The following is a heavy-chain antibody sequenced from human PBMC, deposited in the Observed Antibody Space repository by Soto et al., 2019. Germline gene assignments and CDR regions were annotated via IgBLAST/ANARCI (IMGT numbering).Heavy chain of an antibody. J-gene: IGHJ5*02. CDR3: ARDYGGNSGWFDP. Sequence: QVQLVQSGAEVKRPGASVKVSCKASGYTFTSYDLNWLRQAPGQGLEWIGWMSPNSANTGYAQKFQGRVTMTRNTAMSTAYMELSRLTSEDTAVYYCARDYGGNSGWFDPWGQGTLVTVSS. CDR2: MSPNSANT. V-gene: IGHV1-8*01. CDR1: GYTFTSYD. D-gene: IGHD4-17*01.